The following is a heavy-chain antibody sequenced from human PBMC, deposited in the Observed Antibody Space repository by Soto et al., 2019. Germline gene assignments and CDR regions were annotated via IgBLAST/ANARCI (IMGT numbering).Heavy chain of an antibody. D-gene: IGHD6-6*01. CDR3: AREDSSSSFAY. CDR1: GFAFNNYG. J-gene: IGHJ4*02. V-gene: IGHV3-74*01. CDR2: INSDGSST. Sequence: GGSLRLSCTVSGFAFNNYGINWVRQAPGKGLEWVSRINSDGSSTSYADSVKGRFTISRDNAKNTLYLQMNSLRAEDTAVYYCAREDSSSSFAYWGQGTLVTVSS.